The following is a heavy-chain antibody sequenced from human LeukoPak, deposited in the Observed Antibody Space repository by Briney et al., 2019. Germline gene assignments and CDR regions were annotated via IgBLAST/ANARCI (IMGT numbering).Heavy chain of an antibody. Sequence: ASVKVSCKASGGTFSSYAISWVRQAPGQGLEWMGRIIPILGIANYAQKFQGRVTITADKSTSTAYMELSSLRSEDTAVYYCATHPKIVGATYYYYGMDVWGQGTTVTVSS. CDR2: IIPILGIA. J-gene: IGHJ6*02. CDR1: GGTFSSYA. V-gene: IGHV1-69*04. D-gene: IGHD1-26*01. CDR3: ATHPKIVGATYYYYGMDV.